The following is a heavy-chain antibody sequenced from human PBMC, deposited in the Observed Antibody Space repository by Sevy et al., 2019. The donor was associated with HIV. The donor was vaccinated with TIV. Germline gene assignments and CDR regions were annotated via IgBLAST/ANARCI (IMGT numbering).Heavy chain of an antibody. J-gene: IGHJ4*02. CDR2: IWYDGSNK. CDR3: ARHGGSSWYLDY. D-gene: IGHD6-13*01. CDR1: AFTFSTYG. V-gene: IGHV3-33*04. Sequence: GGSLRLSCAASAFTFSTYGMHWVRQAPGKGLEWVAVIWYDGSNKYYAESVKGRFTISRDNSKNTLYLHMNSLRAEDTAVYYCARHGGSSWYLDYWGQGTLVTVSS.